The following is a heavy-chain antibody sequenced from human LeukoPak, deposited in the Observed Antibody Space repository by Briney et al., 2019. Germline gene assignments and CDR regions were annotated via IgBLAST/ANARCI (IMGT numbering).Heavy chain of an antibody. Sequence: PGGSLRLSCAASGFTFSDYWMNWGRQAPGKGLVWVSRINTDGTTTSYADSVKGRFTISRDNAKNTLYLQMNSLSDEDTAVYYCARQNAMDVWGQGTTVTVSS. V-gene: IGHV3-74*01. J-gene: IGHJ6*02. CDR1: GFTFSDYW. CDR3: ARQNAMDV. CDR2: INTDGTTT.